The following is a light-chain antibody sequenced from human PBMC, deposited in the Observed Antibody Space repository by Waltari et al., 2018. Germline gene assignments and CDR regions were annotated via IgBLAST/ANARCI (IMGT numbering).Light chain of an antibody. CDR1: RSLDNY. CDR3: QQSYSILGP. J-gene: IGKJ5*01. Sequence: DIQMTQSPSFLSASVGDRVTITCRASRSLDNYLNWYQHKPVKAPNLLIYAASSLQSGVPSRFSGSGYGTDFTLTISSLQPEDFATYYCQQSYSILGPFGQGTRLEI. CDR2: AAS. V-gene: IGKV1-39*01.